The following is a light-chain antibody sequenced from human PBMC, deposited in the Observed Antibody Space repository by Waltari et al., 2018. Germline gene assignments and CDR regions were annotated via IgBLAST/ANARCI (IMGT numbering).Light chain of an antibody. CDR3: SSYTRTTPTTYV. CDR2: DVR. V-gene: IGLV2-14*01. J-gene: IGLJ1*01. CDR1: SSDIGGSTY. Sequence: SALTQPASVSGSLGQSITISCPGTSSDIGGSTYVPLHQQHPGKAPKLVIYDVRNRPSGVSHRFSGSKSGSTASLTISGLQAEDEADYFCSSYTRTTPTTYVFGTGTKVTVL.